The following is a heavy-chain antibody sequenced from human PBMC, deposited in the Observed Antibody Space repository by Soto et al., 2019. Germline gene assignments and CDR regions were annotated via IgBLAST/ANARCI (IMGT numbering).Heavy chain of an antibody. CDR2: IIPIFGTA. J-gene: IGHJ5*02. Sequence: SVKVSCKASGGTFSSYAISWVRQAPGQGLEWMGGIIPIFGTANYAQKFQGRVTITADKSTSTAYMELSSLRSEDTAVYYCARDYYDSSGYPQLGFDPWGQGTPVTVSS. D-gene: IGHD3-22*01. CDR3: ARDYYDSSGYPQLGFDP. V-gene: IGHV1-69*06. CDR1: GGTFSSYA.